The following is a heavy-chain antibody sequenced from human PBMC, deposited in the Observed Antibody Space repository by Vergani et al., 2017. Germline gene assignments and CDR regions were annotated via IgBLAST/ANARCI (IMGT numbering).Heavy chain of an antibody. CDR3: VHRLGYFDWDGAFDV. CDR2: VYWNDDE. CDR1: GFSLTTGGEG. V-gene: IGHV2-5*01. J-gene: IGHJ3*01. D-gene: IGHD3-9*01. Sequence: QITLRESGPTLVKPTQTLTLTCTFSGFSLTTGGEGVGWIRQPPGRALEWLAFVYWNDDERYSPSLKSRVTITKDTSKNEVILTMATMDPVDTATYYCVHRLGYFDWDGAFDVWSPGTMVTFSS.